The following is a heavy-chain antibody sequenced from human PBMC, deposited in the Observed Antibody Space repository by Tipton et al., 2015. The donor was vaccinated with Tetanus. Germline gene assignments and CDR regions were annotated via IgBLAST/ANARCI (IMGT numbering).Heavy chain of an antibody. CDR2: ISYDGSNK. CDR3: AKDSGSLVRGDNWFDP. Sequence: AASGFTFSSYGMHWVRQAPGKGLEWVSVISYDGSNKYYADSVKGRFTISRDNSKNTLYLQMNSLRAEDTAVYYCAKDSGSLVRGDNWFDPWGQGTLVTVSS. J-gene: IGHJ5*02. CDR1: GFTFSSYG. V-gene: IGHV3-30*18. D-gene: IGHD3-10*01.